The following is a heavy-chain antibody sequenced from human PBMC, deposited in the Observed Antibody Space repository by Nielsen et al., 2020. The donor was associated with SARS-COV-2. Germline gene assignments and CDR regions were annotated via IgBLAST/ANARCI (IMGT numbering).Heavy chain of an antibody. D-gene: IGHD2-2*01. CDR2: IIPLFGTT. CDR3: ARAVRSDDVIASAMLY. CDR1: GYTFTNYG. Sequence: SVKVSCKASGYTFTNYGISWVRQAPGQGLEWMGGIIPLFGTTNYAQRFRGRVTIMADESTSTAYMELSSLRSEDTAVYYCARAVRSDDVIASAMLYWGQGSLVTVSS. J-gene: IGHJ4*02. V-gene: IGHV1-69*13.